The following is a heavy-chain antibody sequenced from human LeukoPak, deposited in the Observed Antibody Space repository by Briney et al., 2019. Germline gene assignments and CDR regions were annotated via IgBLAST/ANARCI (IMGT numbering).Heavy chain of an antibody. Sequence: ASVKVSCKASGYTFTSYGISWVRQAPGQGLEWMGWISAYNGNTNYAQKLQGRVTMTTDTSTSTAYMELRSLRSDDTAVYYCARGVGYCSSTSCSNWFDPWGQGTLVTVSS. CDR1: GYTFTSYG. CDR3: ARGVGYCSSTSCSNWFDP. V-gene: IGHV1-18*01. D-gene: IGHD2-2*01. J-gene: IGHJ5*02. CDR2: ISAYNGNT.